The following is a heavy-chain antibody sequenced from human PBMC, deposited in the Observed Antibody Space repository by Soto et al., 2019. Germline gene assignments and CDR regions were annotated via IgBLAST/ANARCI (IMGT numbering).Heavy chain of an antibody. CDR1: GYSFTSYW. Sequence: PGESLKISCKGSGYSFTSYWIGWVRQMPGKGLEWMGIIYPGDSDTRYSPSFQGQVTISADKSISTAYLQWSSLKASDTAMYYCARLSGYSSGFYKPDAFDIWGEGTMVTVAS. CDR3: ARLSGYSSGFYKPDAFDI. D-gene: IGHD3-22*01. CDR2: IYPGDSDT. J-gene: IGHJ3*02. V-gene: IGHV5-51*01.